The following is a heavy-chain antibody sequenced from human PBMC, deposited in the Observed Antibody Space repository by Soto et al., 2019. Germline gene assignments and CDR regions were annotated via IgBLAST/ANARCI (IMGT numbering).Heavy chain of an antibody. CDR3: ARDGGCSSTSCYTYYHYGMDV. CDR2: ISAYNGNT. D-gene: IGHD2-2*02. Sequence: ASVKVSCKASGYTFTSYGISWVRQAPGQGLEWMGWISAYNGNTNYAQKLQGRVTMTTDTSTSTAYMELRSLRSDDTAVYYCARDGGCSSTSCYTYYHYGMDVWGQGITLIVTS. J-gene: IGHJ6*02. V-gene: IGHV1-18*01. CDR1: GYTFTSYG.